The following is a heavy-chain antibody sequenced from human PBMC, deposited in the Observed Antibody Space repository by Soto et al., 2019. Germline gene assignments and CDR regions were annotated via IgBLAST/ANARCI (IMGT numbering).Heavy chain of an antibody. CDR3: ARRRGDSSGYFDY. Sequence: SETLSLTCNVSGDSITTDGYSWSWIRQPPGKGLEWIGYIYHTGTAYYNPSLKSRVTLSVDRSKNQFSLRLSSVTAADTAVYYCARRRGDSSGYFDYWGQGTLVTVSS. V-gene: IGHV4-30-2*01. J-gene: IGHJ4*02. CDR2: IYHTGTA. CDR1: GDSITTDGYS. D-gene: IGHD3-22*01.